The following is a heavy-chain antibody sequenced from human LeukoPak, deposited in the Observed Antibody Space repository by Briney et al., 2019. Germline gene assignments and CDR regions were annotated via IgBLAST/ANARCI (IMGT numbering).Heavy chain of an antibody. CDR2: INSDGSST. CDR3: ASDYCSGGSCYVDY. CDR1: GFSFSTYA. Sequence: GGSLRLSCLASGFSFSTYAMHWVRQAPGKGLVWVSRINSDGSSTSYADSVKGRLTISRDNAKNTLYLQMNSLRAEDTAVYYCASDYCSGGSCYVDYWGQGTLVTVSS. V-gene: IGHV3-74*01. J-gene: IGHJ4*02. D-gene: IGHD2-15*01.